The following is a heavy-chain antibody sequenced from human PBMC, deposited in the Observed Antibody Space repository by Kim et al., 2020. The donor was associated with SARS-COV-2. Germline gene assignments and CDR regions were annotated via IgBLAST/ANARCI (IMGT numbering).Heavy chain of an antibody. V-gene: IGHV3-11*04. J-gene: IGHJ4*02. D-gene: IGHD1-26*01. CDR3: ARGERGR. Sequence: SGSTIYYADSVKGRFTISRDNAKNSLYLQMNGRRAEDTAVYYCARGERGRWGQGTLVTVSS. CDR2: SGSTI.